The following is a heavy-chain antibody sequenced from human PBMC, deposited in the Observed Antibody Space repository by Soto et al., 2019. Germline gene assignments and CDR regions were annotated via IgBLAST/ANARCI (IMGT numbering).Heavy chain of an antibody. D-gene: IGHD2-15*01. Sequence: ASVKVSCKASGGTFSSYTISWVRQAPGQGLEWMGRIIPILGIANYAQKFQGRVTITADKSTSTAYMELSSLRSEDTAVYYCAKEGPVDIVVVVAAINWFDPWGQGTLVTVSS. CDR2: IIPILGIA. V-gene: IGHV1-69*04. CDR1: GGTFSSYT. J-gene: IGHJ5*02. CDR3: AKEGPVDIVVVVAAINWFDP.